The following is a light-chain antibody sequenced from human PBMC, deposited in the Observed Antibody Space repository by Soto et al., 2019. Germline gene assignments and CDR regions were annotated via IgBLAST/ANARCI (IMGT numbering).Light chain of an antibody. V-gene: IGLV2-8*01. CDR2: EVN. J-gene: IGLJ1*01. CDR1: SSDVGGYND. CDR3: SSYAGSRNV. Sequence: QSSLTHPPSASCSPGHSVTISCPGTSSDVGGYNDVSWYQQHPGKAPKLMIYEVNKRPSGVPDRFSGSKSGNTASLTVSGLQADDEADYYCSSYAGSRNVFGTGTKVT.